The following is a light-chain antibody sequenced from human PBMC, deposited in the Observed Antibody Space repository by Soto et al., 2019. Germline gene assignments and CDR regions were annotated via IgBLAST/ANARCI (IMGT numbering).Light chain of an antibody. J-gene: IGKJ1*01. CDR2: ATS. V-gene: IGKV1-9*01. Sequence: IQLTQSPSSLSASVGDRVTITCRASQGISGSLAWYQQKPGEAPKLLIYATSTLQSGVPSRFSGSGTGTDFTLTISSLQPEDFATYYCQQLNSYPQTFGQGTKVDIK. CDR3: QQLNSYPQT. CDR1: QGISGS.